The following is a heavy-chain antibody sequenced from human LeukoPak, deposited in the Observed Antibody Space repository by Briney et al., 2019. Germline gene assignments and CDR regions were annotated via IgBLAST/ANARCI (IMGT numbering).Heavy chain of an antibody. CDR3: ARDLGATPAFDI. CDR1: GYTFTGYY. CDR2: INPNSGGT. Sequence: ASVKVSCKASGYTFTGYYMHWVRQAPGQGPEWMGWINPNSGGTNYAQKFQGRVTMTRDTSISTAYMELSRLRSDDTAVYYCARDLGATPAFDIWGQGTMVTVSS. D-gene: IGHD1-26*01. V-gene: IGHV1-2*02. J-gene: IGHJ3*02.